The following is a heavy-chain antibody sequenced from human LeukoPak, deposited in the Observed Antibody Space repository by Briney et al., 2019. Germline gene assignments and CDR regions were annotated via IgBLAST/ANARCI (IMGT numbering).Heavy chain of an antibody. CDR3: ARDRSGSYFDY. V-gene: IGHV3-21*01. D-gene: IGHD1-26*01. Sequence: GRSLRLSCTASGFTSGDYAMSWFRQAPGKGLEWVSSISSSGSYIYYADSVKGRFTISRDNAKNSLYLQMNSLRAEDTAVYYCARDRSGSYFDYWGQGTLVTVSP. CDR1: GFTSGDYA. CDR2: ISSSGSYI. J-gene: IGHJ4*02.